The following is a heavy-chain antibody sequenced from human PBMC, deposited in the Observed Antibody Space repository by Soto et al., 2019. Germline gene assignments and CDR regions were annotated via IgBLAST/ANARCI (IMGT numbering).Heavy chain of an antibody. CDR3: ARDLAGTRLGGVPY. J-gene: IGHJ4*02. Sequence: QVQLQESGPGLVKPSQTLSLTCTVSGDSISSDDYYWSWIRQPPGKGLEWIGYIYYSGSTYYSPSLKSRVAISLDKSKTQFSLKLTSATAADTAVYYCARDLAGTRLGGVPYWGQGALVTVSS. D-gene: IGHD3-3*01. CDR2: IYYSGST. CDR1: GDSISSDDYY. V-gene: IGHV4-30-4*01.